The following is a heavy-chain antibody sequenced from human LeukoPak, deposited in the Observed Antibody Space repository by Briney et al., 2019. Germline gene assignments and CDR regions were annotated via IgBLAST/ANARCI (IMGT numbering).Heavy chain of an antibody. CDR3: ARAALWFGVH. CDR2: ISSSGSTI. V-gene: IGHV3-48*03. J-gene: IGHJ4*02. D-gene: IGHD3-10*01. CDR1: GFTFSSYE. Sequence: SGGSLRLSCAASGFTFSSYEMNWVRQAPGKGLEWVSYISSSGSTIYYADSVKGRFTISRDNAKNSLYLQMNSLRAEDTVVYYCARAALWFGVHWGQGTLVTVSS.